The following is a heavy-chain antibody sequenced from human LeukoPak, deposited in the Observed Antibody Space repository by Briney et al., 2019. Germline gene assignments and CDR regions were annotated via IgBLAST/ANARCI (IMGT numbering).Heavy chain of an antibody. CDR1: GFTFGDFH. CDR2: ISSGGSTT. V-gene: IGHV3-48*02. Sequence: PGGSLRLSCAPSGFTFGDFHMNWLRQAPGKGLEHVSYISSGGSTTYYADSVVGRFSISRDDAKNFLYLQMDSLRDGDTAVYYCARDPHAGIFDSWGQGTLVTVSS. J-gene: IGHJ4*02. CDR3: ARDPHAGIFDS.